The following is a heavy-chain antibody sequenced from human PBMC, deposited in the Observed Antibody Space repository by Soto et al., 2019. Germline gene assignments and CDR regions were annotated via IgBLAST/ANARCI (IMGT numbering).Heavy chain of an antibody. CDR2: FYKSGTT. CDR1: GDSINSYY. Sequence: QVQLQESGPGLVKPSETLSFTCTVSGDSINSYYWSWIRQPPGKGLEWIAYFYKSGTTNYNPSLKSRVTISVDTSKNQFSLKLSSVTAADTAVYYCARTYDNSGPNSGRYAFDIWGQGTMLTVSS. D-gene: IGHD3-22*01. J-gene: IGHJ3*02. V-gene: IGHV4-59*01. CDR3: ARTYDNSGPNSGRYAFDI.